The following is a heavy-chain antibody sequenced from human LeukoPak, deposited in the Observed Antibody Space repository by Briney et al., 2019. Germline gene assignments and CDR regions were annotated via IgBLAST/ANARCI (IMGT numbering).Heavy chain of an antibody. CDR3: AREWYSYPFFDY. D-gene: IGHD5-18*01. Sequence: GASVKVSCKASGYTFTSYYMHWVRQAPGQGLEWMGIINPSGGSTSYAQKFQGRVTMTRDTSTSTAYMELRSLRSDDTAVYYCAREWYSYPFFDYWGQGTLVTVSS. CDR2: INPSGGST. J-gene: IGHJ4*02. V-gene: IGHV1-46*01. CDR1: GYTFTSYY.